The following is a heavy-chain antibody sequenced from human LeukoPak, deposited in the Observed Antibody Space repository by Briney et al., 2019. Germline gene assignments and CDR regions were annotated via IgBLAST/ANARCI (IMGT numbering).Heavy chain of an antibody. CDR2: ISSNSSYI. D-gene: IGHD2-15*01. Sequence: PGGSLILSCAASGFTFSSYSMNWVRQAPGKGLEWVSSISSNSSYIYYADSVKGRFTISRDNAKNSLYLQMNSLRAEDTAVYYCARDPGRSGGSCYSDYWGQGTLVTVSS. CDR3: ARDPGRSGGSCYSDY. CDR1: GFTFSSYS. J-gene: IGHJ4*02. V-gene: IGHV3-21*01.